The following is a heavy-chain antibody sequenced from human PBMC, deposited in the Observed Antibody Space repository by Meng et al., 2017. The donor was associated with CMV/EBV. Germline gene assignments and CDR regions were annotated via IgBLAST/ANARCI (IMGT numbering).Heavy chain of an antibody. CDR1: GGTISSYA. V-gene: IGHV1-69*10. CDR3: ARPPDTRRDYYDFWSGYYFAY. Sequence: SVKVSCKASGGTISSYAISWVRQAPGQGLEWMGGIIPILGIANYAQKFQGRVTITADKSTSTAYMELSSLRSEDTAVYYCARPPDTRRDYYDFWSGYYFAYWGQGTLVTDSS. D-gene: IGHD3-3*01. J-gene: IGHJ4*02. CDR2: IIPILGIA.